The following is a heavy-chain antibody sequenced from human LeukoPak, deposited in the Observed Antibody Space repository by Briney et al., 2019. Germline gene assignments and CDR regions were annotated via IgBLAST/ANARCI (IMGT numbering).Heavy chain of an antibody. V-gene: IGHV4-39*07. CDR1: GDSISTSNSY. CDR2: IYYSGNT. CDR3: ARAPSDSSGYSSYYYYMDV. D-gene: IGHD3-22*01. Sequence: SETLSLTCTVSGDSISTSNSYWGWIRQPPGKGLEWIGSIYYSGNTYYNASLKSRVTISVDTSKNQFSLKLSSVTAADTAVYYCARAPSDSSGYSSYYYYMDVWGKGTTVTISS. J-gene: IGHJ6*03.